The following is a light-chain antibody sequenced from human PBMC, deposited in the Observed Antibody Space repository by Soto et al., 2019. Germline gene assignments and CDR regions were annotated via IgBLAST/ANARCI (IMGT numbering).Light chain of an antibody. Sequence: QSVLTQPPSASGTPGQRVTISCSGSSSNIGSNYVYWYQQLPGTAPKLLIYRNNQRPSGVPDRFSGSESGTSASLAISGLRSEDEADYYCAAWDDSLSGLYVFGTG. J-gene: IGLJ1*01. CDR1: SSNIGSNY. CDR3: AAWDDSLSGLYV. V-gene: IGLV1-47*01. CDR2: RNN.